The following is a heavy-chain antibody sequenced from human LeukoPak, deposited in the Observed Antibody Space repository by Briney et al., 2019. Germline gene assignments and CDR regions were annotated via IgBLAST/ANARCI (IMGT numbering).Heavy chain of an antibody. CDR3: ARESGTMVRGVNPFDY. CDR1: GYTFNSYA. CDR2: INAGNGNT. V-gene: IGHV1-3*01. J-gene: IGHJ4*02. Sequence: GASVKVSCKASGYTFNSYAMHWVRQAPGQRLEWMGWINAGNGNTKYSQKFQGRVTITRDTSASTAYMELSSLRSEDTAVYYCARESGTMVRGVNPFDYWGQGTLVTVSS. D-gene: IGHD3-10*01.